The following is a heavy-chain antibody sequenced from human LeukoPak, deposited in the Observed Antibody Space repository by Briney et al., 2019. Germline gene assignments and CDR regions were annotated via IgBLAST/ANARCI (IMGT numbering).Heavy chain of an antibody. CDR1: GHTFTTKY. D-gene: IGHD3-16*01. V-gene: IGHV1-46*01. J-gene: IGHJ3*01. CDR2: IDLSAGRT. CDR3: ARSFPADDDAFDV. Sequence: ASVKVSCKASGHTFTTKYMHWVRQAPGQGLEWMGIIDLSAGRTTYAQKFQGRVTMTRDTSTTTVYMEVSSLRSEDTAVYYCARSFPADDDAFDVWGQGTLVTVSS.